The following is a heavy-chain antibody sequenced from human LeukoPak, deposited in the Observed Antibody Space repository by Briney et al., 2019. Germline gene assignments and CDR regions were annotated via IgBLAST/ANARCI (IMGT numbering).Heavy chain of an antibody. D-gene: IGHD5-18*01. CDR3: ARVADTAMNYFDY. CDR2: VYYSGST. V-gene: IGHV4-30-4*08. J-gene: IGHJ4*02. Sequence: SETLSLTCTVSGASISSGDYYWSWIRQPPGKGLEWIGDVYYSGSTYYNTSLKSRLTISVDTSKNQFSLKLSSVTAVDTAVYYCARVADTAMNYFDYWGQGTLVTVSS. CDR1: GASISSGDYY.